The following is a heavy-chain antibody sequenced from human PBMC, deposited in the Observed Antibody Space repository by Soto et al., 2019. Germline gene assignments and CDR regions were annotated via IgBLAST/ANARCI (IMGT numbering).Heavy chain of an antibody. J-gene: IGHJ6*02. Sequence: QVQLVQSGAEVKKPGSSVKVSCKASGGTFNTYNINWVRQAPRQGLEWMGGILPIFGTTNYAQRFQGRVTITADDSTSTAYMELSSLRSEDTAVYYCARDESGDSYYYYYDMDVWGQGTTVTATS. D-gene: IGHD7-27*01. V-gene: IGHV1-69*01. CDR2: ILPIFGTT. CDR1: GGTFNTYN. CDR3: ARDESGDSYYYYYDMDV.